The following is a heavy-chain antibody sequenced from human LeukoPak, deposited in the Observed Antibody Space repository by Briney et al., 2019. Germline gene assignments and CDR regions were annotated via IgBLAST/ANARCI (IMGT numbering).Heavy chain of an antibody. CDR2: IQYDGSNN. CDR1: GFTFSSYG. V-gene: IGHV3-30*02. Sequence: GGSLRLSCVASGFTFSSYGMHWARQAPGKGLEWVAFIQYDGSNNSYADSVKGRFTISRDNAKNTLYLQMNSLRAEDTAVYYCARGADSGYSSDNWGQGTLVSVSS. J-gene: IGHJ4*02. CDR3: ARGADSGYSSDN. D-gene: IGHD3-9*01.